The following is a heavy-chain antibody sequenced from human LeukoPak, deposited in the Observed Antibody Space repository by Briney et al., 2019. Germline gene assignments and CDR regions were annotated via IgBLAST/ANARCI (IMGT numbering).Heavy chain of an antibody. V-gene: IGHV3-9*01. CDR2: ISWNSGSI. CDR3: AKERVSSSWYPYFYYYYYGMDV. D-gene: IGHD6-13*01. CDR1: GFTFDDCA. J-gene: IGHJ6*02. Sequence: DPGGSLRLSCAASGFTFDDCAMHWVRQAPGKGLEWVSGISWNSGSIGYADSVKGRFTISRDNAKNSLYLQMNSLRAEDTALYYCAKERVSSSWYPYFYYYYYGMDVWGQGTTVTVSS.